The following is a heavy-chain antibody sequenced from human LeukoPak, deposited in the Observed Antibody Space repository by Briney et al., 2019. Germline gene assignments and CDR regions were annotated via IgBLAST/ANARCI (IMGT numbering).Heavy chain of an antibody. Sequence: GGSLRLSCAASGFTFSNYGMHWVRQAPGKGLEWMAYIRYDGSDKYYGDSVKGRFTISRDNSKNTLYLQMNSLQSEDTAVYYCARVGSSVVAPGYWGQGTLVTVSS. CDR3: ARVGSSVVAPGY. CDR1: GFTFSNYG. CDR2: IRYDGSDK. J-gene: IGHJ4*02. V-gene: IGHV3-30*02. D-gene: IGHD3-22*01.